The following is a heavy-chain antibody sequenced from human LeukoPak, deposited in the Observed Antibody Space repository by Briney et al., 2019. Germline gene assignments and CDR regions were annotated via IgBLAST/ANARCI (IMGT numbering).Heavy chain of an antibody. CDR1: GGSISSGDYY. CDR2: IYYSGST. J-gene: IGHJ5*02. V-gene: IGHV4-30-4*01. D-gene: IGHD3-3*01. Sequence: PSETLSLTCAVSGGSISSGDYYWSWIRQPPGKGLEWIGYIYYSGSTYYNPSLKSRVTISVDTSKNQFSLKLSSVTAADTAVYYCARRNFWSGYYSEPWGQGTLVTVSS. CDR3: ARRNFWSGYYSEP.